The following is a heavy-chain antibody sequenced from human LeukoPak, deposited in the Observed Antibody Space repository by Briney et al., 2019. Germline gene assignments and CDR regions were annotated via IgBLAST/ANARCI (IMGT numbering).Heavy chain of an antibody. Sequence: PSETLSLTCTVSGGSISTYYWSWIRQPPGKGLEWIGYIYYSGSNYDPSLKSRVTISVDTSKNQFSLKLSSVTAADTAVYYCARDSSGYSYFDYWGQGTLVTVSS. CDR2: IYYSGS. V-gene: IGHV4-59*01. CDR1: GGSISTYY. CDR3: ARDSSGYSYFDY. J-gene: IGHJ4*02. D-gene: IGHD3-22*01.